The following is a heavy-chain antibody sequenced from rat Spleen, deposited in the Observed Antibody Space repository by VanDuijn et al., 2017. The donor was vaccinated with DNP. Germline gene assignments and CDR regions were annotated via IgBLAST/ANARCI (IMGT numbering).Heavy chain of an antibody. J-gene: IGHJ2*01. CDR3: ARHASRRPYYFDY. D-gene: IGHD1-11*01. CDR2: ISTGSGNT. V-gene: IGHV5S23*01. CDR1: GFTFSDCA. Sequence: EVQLVESGGGLVQPGRSLKLSCAASGFTFSDCAMAWVRQAPKKGLEWVASISTGSGNTYYRDSVKGRFTISRDNAKSTLYLQMDSLRSEDTATYYCARHASRRPYYFDYWGQGVMVTVSS.